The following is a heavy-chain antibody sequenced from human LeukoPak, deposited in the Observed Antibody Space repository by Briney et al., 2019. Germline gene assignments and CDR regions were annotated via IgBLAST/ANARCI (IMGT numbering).Heavy chain of an antibody. D-gene: IGHD4-11*01. CDR1: GSTFSSYN. J-gene: IGHJ4*02. Sequence: GGSLRLSCAASGSTFSSYNMNWVRQAPGKGLEWVSYISSSSSPIFYADSVKGRFTISRDNSKNTLSLEMSSLRVEDTAVYYCAKDDYGNPGSWGQGTLVTVSS. CDR2: ISSSSSPI. CDR3: AKDDYGNPGS. V-gene: IGHV3-48*01.